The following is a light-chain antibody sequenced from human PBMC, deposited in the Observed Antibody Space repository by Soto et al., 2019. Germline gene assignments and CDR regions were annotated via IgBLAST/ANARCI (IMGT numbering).Light chain of an antibody. V-gene: IGKV3-11*01. CDR2: DAS. J-gene: IGKJ4*01. CDR1: QNVGGY. CDR3: QQRSTWPLT. Sequence: EIVLTQSPSTLCLSPVERFTLSFMASQNVGGYLAWYQQKPGQAPRLLIYDASNRATGIPARFSGSGSGTDFSLTISSLEPEDLAVYYCQQRSTWPLTFGGGTKVDIK.